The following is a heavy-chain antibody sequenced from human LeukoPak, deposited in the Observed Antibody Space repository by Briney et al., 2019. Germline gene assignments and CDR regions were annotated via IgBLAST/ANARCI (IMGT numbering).Heavy chain of an antibody. Sequence: GGSLRLSCAASGFTVSSNYMSWVRQAPGKGLEWVSVIYSGGSTYYADSVKGRFTISRDNSKNTLYLQMNSLRAEDTAVYYCARAKRGQRRRDSSGWYGDAFDIWGQGTMVTVSS. D-gene: IGHD6-19*01. CDR3: ARAKRGQRRRDSSGWYGDAFDI. CDR2: IYSGGST. V-gene: IGHV3-53*01. J-gene: IGHJ3*02. CDR1: GFTVSSNY.